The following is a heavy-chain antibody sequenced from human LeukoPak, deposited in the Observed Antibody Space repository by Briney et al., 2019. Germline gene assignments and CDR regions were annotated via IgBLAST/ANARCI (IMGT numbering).Heavy chain of an antibody. J-gene: IGHJ4*02. Sequence: GGSLRLSCAASGFTFSSYAMPWVRQAPGKGLEWVAVISYDGSNKYYADSVKGRFTISRDNSKNTLYLQMNSLRAEDTAVYYCARSGGDGYNSFDYWGQGTLVTVSS. CDR2: ISYDGSNK. V-gene: IGHV3-30-3*01. CDR3: ARSGGDGYNSFDY. CDR1: GFTFSSYA. D-gene: IGHD5-24*01.